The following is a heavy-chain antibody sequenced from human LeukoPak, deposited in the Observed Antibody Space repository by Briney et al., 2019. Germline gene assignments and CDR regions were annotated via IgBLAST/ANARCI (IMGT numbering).Heavy chain of an antibody. J-gene: IGHJ6*04. CDR1: GFTFSSYA. Sequence: PGGSLRLSCAASGFTFSSYAMSWVRQAPGKGLEWLSFINARGGITHIADSVKGRFSISRDNTKNSLYLQMDNLRAEDTAIYYCAKLRGYYYYVMDVWGNGTAVTVSS. CDR2: INARGGIT. CDR3: AKLRGYYYYVMDV. V-gene: IGHV3-23*01.